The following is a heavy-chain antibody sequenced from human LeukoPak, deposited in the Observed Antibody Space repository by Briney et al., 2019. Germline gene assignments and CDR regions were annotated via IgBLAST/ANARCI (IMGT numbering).Heavy chain of an antibody. D-gene: IGHD3-3*01. Sequence: SQTLSLTCAVSGGSISSGGYSWSWIRQPPGKGLEWIGYIYHSGSTYYNPSLKSRVTISVDRSKNQFSLKLSSVTAADTAVYYCVRLLEWFHYFDYWGQGTLVTVSS. J-gene: IGHJ4*02. V-gene: IGHV4-30-2*01. CDR1: GGSISSGGYS. CDR3: VRLLEWFHYFDY. CDR2: IYHSGST.